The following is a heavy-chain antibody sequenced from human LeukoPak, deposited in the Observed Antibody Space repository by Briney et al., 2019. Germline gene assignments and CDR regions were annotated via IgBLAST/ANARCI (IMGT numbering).Heavy chain of an antibody. D-gene: IGHD3-9*01. CDR1: GGSFSGYY. Sequence: SETLSLTCAVYGGSFSGYYWSWIRQPPGKGLEWIGEINRSGSTNYNPSLKSRVTISVDTSKNQFSLKLSSVTAADTAVYYCARDVLRYFAAARPWFDPWGQGTLVTVSS. CDR3: ARDVLRYFAAARPWFDP. CDR2: INRSGST. V-gene: IGHV4-34*01. J-gene: IGHJ5*02.